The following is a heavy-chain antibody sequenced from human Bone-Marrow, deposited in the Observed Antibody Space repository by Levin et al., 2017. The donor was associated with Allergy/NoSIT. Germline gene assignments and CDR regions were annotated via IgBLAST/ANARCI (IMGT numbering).Heavy chain of an antibody. J-gene: IGHJ4*02. D-gene: IGHD5-18*01. Sequence: GESLKISCAVSGFTFNTYWMHWVRQAPGKGLVWVSRINLDGSEKKYADSVKGRFTISRDNAKNTLYLQLTGLTSDDTAVYYCGRDFVGYTRNAIDYWCLGTLVTVAS. V-gene: IGHV3-74*01. CDR1: GFTFNTYW. CDR2: INLDGSEK. CDR3: GRDFVGYTRNAIDY.